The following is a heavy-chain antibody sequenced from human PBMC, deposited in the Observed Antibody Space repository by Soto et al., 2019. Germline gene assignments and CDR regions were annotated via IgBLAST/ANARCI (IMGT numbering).Heavy chain of an antibody. D-gene: IGHD5-18*01. CDR1: GFTFSSYA. J-gene: IGHJ6*02. Sequence: GSLRLSCAASGFTFSSYAMHWVRQAPGKGLEWVAVISYDGSNKYYADSVKGRFTISRDNSKNTLYLQKNSLRAEDTAMYYCARDRGIQLNYYYYGMDVWGQGTTVTVSS. CDR3: ARDRGIQLNYYYYGMDV. CDR2: ISYDGSNK. V-gene: IGHV3-30-3*01.